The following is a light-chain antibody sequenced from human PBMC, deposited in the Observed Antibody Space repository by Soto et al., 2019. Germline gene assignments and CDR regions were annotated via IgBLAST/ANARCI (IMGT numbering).Light chain of an antibody. CDR3: QQRSSWPPDAT. V-gene: IGKV3-11*01. CDR2: DAS. J-gene: IGKJ1*01. CDR1: QSVSGS. Sequence: EIVLTQSPATLSLSPGERATLSCRASQSVSGSLAWYQQKPGQAPRLLIYDASTRATGIPARFSGSGSGTDFTLTISSLEPEDFAVYYCQQRSSWPPDATFGQGTKV.